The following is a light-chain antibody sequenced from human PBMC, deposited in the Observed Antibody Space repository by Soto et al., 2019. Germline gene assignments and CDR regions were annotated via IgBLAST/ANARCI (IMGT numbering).Light chain of an antibody. V-gene: IGKV3-15*01. J-gene: IGKJ1*01. Sequence: EIVMTQSPATLSVSAWERATLSWRASQSRSRKLAWYQQTRGKAPRLLSYGASTRATGVPARFSGSGSGTEVTLTISSLQSEDFAVYHCQQYDKWPRTFGQGTKVDIK. CDR1: QSRSRK. CDR2: GAS. CDR3: QQYDKWPRT.